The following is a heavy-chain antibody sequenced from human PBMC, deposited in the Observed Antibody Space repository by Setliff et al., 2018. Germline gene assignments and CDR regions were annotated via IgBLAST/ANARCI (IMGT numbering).Heavy chain of an antibody. CDR1: GFTFGIYW. CDR2: IKGDGSEK. CDR3: GRAGKPYAIDI. J-gene: IGHJ3*02. V-gene: IGHV3-7*04. Sequence: GGSLRLSWSVSGFTFGIYWMSWVRQAPGKGLEWVANIKGDGSEKYYVDSVKGRFAVSRDNAKNSLFLQMDSLTVEDTAVYYCGRAGKPYAIDIWGQGTMVTVSS.